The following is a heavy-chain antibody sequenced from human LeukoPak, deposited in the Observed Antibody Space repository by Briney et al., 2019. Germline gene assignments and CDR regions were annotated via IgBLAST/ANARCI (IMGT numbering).Heavy chain of an antibody. D-gene: IGHD6-13*01. V-gene: IGHV4-34*01. J-gene: IGHJ4*02. CDR1: GGSFSGYY. CDR2: INHSGST. CDR3: ARDKRRIAAAGLDY. Sequence: PSETLSLTCAVYGGSFSGYYWSWIRQPPGKGLEWIGEINHSGSTNYNPSLKSRVTISVDTSKNQFSLKLSSVTAADTAVYYCARDKRRIAAAGLDYWGQGTLVTVSS.